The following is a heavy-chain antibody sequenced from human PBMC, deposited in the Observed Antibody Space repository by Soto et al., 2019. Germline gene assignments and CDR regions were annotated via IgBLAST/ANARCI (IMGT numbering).Heavy chain of an antibody. V-gene: IGHV1-2*02. Sequence: QVQLVQSGAELKEPGDSVRVSCEASGYTFTAYYIHWVRQAPGQGLEWMGWINPRFGDRSYAQDFQGRVSMTRDPSISTVYMELSRLTSDDTAIYYCARNMDYYYGPGSGNGHGFWGQGTTVTVFS. CDR3: ARNMDYYYGPGSGNGHGF. CDR2: INPRFGDR. CDR1: GYTFTAYY. D-gene: IGHD3-10*01. J-gene: IGHJ6*02.